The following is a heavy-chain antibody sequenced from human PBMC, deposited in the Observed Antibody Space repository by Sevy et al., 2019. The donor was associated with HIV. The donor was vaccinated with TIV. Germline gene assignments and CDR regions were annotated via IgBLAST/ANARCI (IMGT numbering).Heavy chain of an antibody. V-gene: IGHV3-30-3*02. CDR1: GFIFSTSP. D-gene: IGHD3-10*01. J-gene: IGHJ4*02. CDR2: LSYDGSDE. Sequence: GGSLRLSCAASGFIFSTSPMHWVRQAPGKGLEWVAILSYDGSDENYADSVKGRFTISRDNSKNTLYLQMNSLRPEDTAVYYCAKDDLGSIDYWGQGTLVTVSS. CDR3: AKDDLGSIDY.